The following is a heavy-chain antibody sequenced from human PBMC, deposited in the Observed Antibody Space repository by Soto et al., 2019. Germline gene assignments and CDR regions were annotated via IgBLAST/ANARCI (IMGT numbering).Heavy chain of an antibody. D-gene: IGHD3-22*01. J-gene: IGHJ4*02. CDR3: AKDPYYDSSGYFAY. CDR1: GFTFSSYG. CDR2: ISYDGSNK. V-gene: IGHV3-30*18. Sequence: GGSLRLSCAASGFTFSSYGMHWVRQAPGKGLEWVAVISYDGSNKYYADSVKGRFTISRDNSKNTLYLQMNSLRAEDTAVYYCAKDPYYDSSGYFAYWGQGTLVTVSS.